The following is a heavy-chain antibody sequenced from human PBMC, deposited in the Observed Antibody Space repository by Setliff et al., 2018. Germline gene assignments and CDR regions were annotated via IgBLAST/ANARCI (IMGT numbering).Heavy chain of an antibody. CDR3: AREGVDTRSSTDYRYYMDV. V-gene: IGHV1-69*05. Sequence: SVKVSCKASGGTFSSYGISWVRQAPGQGLEWMGGTIPIFGTNYAQKFQGRVTIITDDSTSTAYMELSSLTSAGTAVYYCAREGVDTRSSTDYRYYMDVWGKGTTVTVSS. CDR1: GGTFSSYG. J-gene: IGHJ6*03. D-gene: IGHD5-18*01. CDR2: TIPIFGT.